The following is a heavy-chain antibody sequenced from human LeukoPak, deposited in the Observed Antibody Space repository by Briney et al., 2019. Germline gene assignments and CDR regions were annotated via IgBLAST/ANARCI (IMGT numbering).Heavy chain of an antibody. Sequence: EASVKVSCKASGGTLSSLGLSWVRQAPGQGLKWLGGITPISTTPNYAQDFQARGTITTDESSTTVYMELSSLESEDTAIYYCAAHHFDRSGPRVWAFSMWGQGTIVTVSS. D-gene: IGHD3-22*01. CDR2: ITPISTTP. V-gene: IGHV1-69*05. J-gene: IGHJ3*02. CDR3: AAHHFDRSGPRVWAFSM. CDR1: GGTLSSLG.